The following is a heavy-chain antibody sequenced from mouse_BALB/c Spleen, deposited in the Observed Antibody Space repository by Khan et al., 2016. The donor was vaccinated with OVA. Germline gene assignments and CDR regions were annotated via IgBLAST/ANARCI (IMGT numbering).Heavy chain of an antibody. D-gene: IGHD2-14*01. J-gene: IGHJ4*01. CDR3: ARAYYRYDGYYAMDY. CDR2: IWGGGGT. Sequence: AQLKQSGPGLVAPSQSLSITCTVSGFSLSRYNIHWVRQPPGKGLEWLGMIWGGGGTDYNSTLKSRLSIRKDNSKSQVLLKMNSLQTDDTAMYYCARAYYRYDGYYAMDYWGQGTSVTVSS. V-gene: IGHV2-6-4*01. CDR1: GFSLSRYN.